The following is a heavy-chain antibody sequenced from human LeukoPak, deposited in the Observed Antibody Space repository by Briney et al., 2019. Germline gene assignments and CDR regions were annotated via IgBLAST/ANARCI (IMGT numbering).Heavy chain of an antibody. CDR1: GFTFINYA. V-gene: IGHV3-23*01. Sequence: PGGSLRLSCVVSGFTFINYAMSWVRQAPGKGLEWVSAISGSTGSTYYADSVKGRFTISRDNSKNTLYLQMNSLRAEDTAVYYCAKAINWNYFDYWGQGTLVTVSS. J-gene: IGHJ4*02. D-gene: IGHD1-20*01. CDR2: ISGSTGST. CDR3: AKAINWNYFDY.